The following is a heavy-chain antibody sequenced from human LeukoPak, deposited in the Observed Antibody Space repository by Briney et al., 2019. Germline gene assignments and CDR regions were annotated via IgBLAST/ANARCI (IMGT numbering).Heavy chain of an antibody. D-gene: IGHD3-10*01. V-gene: IGHV3-64D*06. CDR3: VKTVYGTMVRGVITSPLDY. CDR2: ISSNGGST. J-gene: IGHJ4*02. CDR1: GFTFSSYA. Sequence: HPGGSLRLSCSASGFTFSSYAMHWVRQAPGKGLEYVSAISSNGGSTYYADSVKGRFTISRDNSKNTLYLQMSSLRAEDTAVYYCVKTVYGTMVRGVITSPLDYWGQGTLVTVSS.